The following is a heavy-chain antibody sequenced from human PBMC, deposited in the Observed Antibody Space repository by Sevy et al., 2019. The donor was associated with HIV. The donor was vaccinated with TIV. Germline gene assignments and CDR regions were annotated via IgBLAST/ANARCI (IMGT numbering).Heavy chain of an antibody. V-gene: IGHV3-74*01. CDR1: GFTPSTYG. CDR3: AREGVDFWSGPVDFDYGMDV. CDR2: INTHGTNT. D-gene: IGHD3-3*01. Sequence: GGSLRLSCAASGFTPSTYGMHWVRQAPGKGLEWVSRINTHGTNTIYADYVKGRFTISRDNAKNTVSLQMNSLRADDTGVYYCAREGVDFWSGPVDFDYGMDVWGQGTTVTVSS. J-gene: IGHJ6*02.